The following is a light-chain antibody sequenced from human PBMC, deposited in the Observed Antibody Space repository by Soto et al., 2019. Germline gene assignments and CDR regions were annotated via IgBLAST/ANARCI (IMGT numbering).Light chain of an antibody. J-gene: IGKJ4*01. CDR2: GAS. CDR3: QQRSNCPLT. Sequence: ELVMTQSPGTLCVSPGERATLSCRASQSVSSSYLAWYQQKPGQAPRLLICGASSRATGIPARFSGSGSGTDFTLTISTLEPADFAVYYCQQRSNCPLTFGGGTKVDIK. V-gene: IGKV3D-20*02. CDR1: QSVSSSY.